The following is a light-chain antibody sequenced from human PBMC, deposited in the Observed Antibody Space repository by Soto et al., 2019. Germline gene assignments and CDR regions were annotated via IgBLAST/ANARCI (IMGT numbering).Light chain of an antibody. V-gene: IGLV1-36*01. CDR1: RSNIGNND. CDR2: FDV. Sequence: VLTQLPSVSEATRQRVTISCCGSRSNIGNNDVNWYLQLPGKASNLLIYFDVLLPSGVSDLFSCSMSGTSASLPISGLHSYDEAYYYCSAWDDSLNGYVFGTGTKVTVL. CDR3: SAWDDSLNGYV. J-gene: IGLJ1*01.